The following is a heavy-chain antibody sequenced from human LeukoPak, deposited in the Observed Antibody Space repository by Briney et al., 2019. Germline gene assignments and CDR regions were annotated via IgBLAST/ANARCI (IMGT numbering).Heavy chain of an antibody. D-gene: IGHD3-3*01. V-gene: IGHV3-23*01. J-gene: IGHJ5*02. CDR1: GFTFSSYA. Sequence: GGSLRLSCAASGFTFSSYAMSWVRQAPGKGLEWVSAISGSGGSTYYADSVKGRFTISRDNSKNTLYLQMNSLRAEDTAVYYCARDLRYDFWSGPHNWFDPWGQGTLVTVSS. CDR3: ARDLRYDFWSGPHNWFDP. CDR2: ISGSGGST.